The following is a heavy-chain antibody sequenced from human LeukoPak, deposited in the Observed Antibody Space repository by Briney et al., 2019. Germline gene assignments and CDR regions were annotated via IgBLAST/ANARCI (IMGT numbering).Heavy chain of an antibody. CDR1: GYTFITYW. CDR3: ASSYCSSTSCGDAFDI. Sequence: GESLKISCKGSGYTFITYWIGWVRQMPGKGLEWMGIIYPGDSDTRYSPSFQGQVTISADKSISTAYLQWSSLKASDTAMYYCASSYCSSTSCGDAFDIWGQGAMVTVSS. CDR2: IYPGDSDT. D-gene: IGHD2-2*01. J-gene: IGHJ3*02. V-gene: IGHV5-51*01.